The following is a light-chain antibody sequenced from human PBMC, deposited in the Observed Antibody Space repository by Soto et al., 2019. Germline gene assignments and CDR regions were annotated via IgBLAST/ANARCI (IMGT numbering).Light chain of an antibody. V-gene: IGKV1-5*03. CDR1: QSISSW. J-gene: IGKJ2*01. CDR2: KAY. Sequence: DIQMTQSPSTLPASVGDRVTITCRASQSISSWLAWYQQKPGKAPKLLIYKAYSLESGVPSRFSGSGSGTEFTLTSSSLQPDDFATYYCQQYNSQYTFGQGTQLQFK. CDR3: QQYNSQYT.